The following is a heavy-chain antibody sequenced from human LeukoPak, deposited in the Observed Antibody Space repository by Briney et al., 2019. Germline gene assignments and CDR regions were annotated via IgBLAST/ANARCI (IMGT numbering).Heavy chain of an antibody. D-gene: IGHD3-3*01. Sequence: GSLRLSCAASGFTFSSYAMSWFRQAPGKGLEWVSSISSSSSYIYYADSVKGRFTISRDNAKNSLYLQMNSLRAEDTAVYYCARAARYDFWSGYYVDYWGQGTLVTVSS. CDR2: ISSSSSYI. CDR3: ARAARYDFWSGYYVDY. V-gene: IGHV3-21*01. J-gene: IGHJ4*02. CDR1: GFTFSSYA.